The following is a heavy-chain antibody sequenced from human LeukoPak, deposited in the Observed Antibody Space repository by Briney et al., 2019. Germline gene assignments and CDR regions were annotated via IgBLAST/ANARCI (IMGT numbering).Heavy chain of an antibody. J-gene: IGHJ3*02. CDR2: FSYSGST. V-gene: IGHV4-39*01. CDR1: GGSISSSSYY. CDR3: ARHQWAYVQGAFNI. D-gene: IGHD3-10*02. Sequence: TSETLSLTCTVSGGSISSSSYYWGWIRQPPGKELEWIGSFSYSGSTYYKSSLKSRVTISVDTSKNQFSLKLSSVTAADTAVYYCARHQWAYVQGAFNIWGQGTMVTVSS.